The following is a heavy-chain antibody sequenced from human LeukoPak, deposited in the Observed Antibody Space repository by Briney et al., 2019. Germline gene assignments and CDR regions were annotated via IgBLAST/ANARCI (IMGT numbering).Heavy chain of an antibody. V-gene: IGHV3-11*04. CDR1: GFTSSDYY. Sequence: GGSLRLSCAASGFTSSDYYMSWIRQAPGKGLEWVSYISSSGSIIYNADSVKGRFTVSRDNAKNSLYLQMNSLRAEDTAVYYCARDLFCPDYWGQGTLVTVSS. J-gene: IGHJ4*02. D-gene: IGHD3-9*01. CDR2: ISSSGSII. CDR3: ARDLFCPDY.